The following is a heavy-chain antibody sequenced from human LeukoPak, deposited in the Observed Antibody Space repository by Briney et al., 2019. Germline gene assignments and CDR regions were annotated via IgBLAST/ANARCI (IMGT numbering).Heavy chain of an antibody. CDR3: ARSSGYYYKFSPCDY. CDR2: IKQDGSDK. CDR1: GFSFSSYW. Sequence: GGSLRLSCAASGFSFSSYWMSWVRQAPGKGLEWVANIKQDGSDKYYLTSVRGRFTISRDNAKNSLFLQMNSLRVEDTAVYYCARSSGYYYKFSPCDYWGQGTLVTVSS. J-gene: IGHJ4*02. D-gene: IGHD3-22*01. V-gene: IGHV3-7*03.